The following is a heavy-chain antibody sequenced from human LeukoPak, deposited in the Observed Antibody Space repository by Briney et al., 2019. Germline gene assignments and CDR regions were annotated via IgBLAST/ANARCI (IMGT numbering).Heavy chain of an antibody. CDR1: GFTFSTYA. D-gene: IGHD4-17*01. CDR3: ASEGYVTNNRYYVDD. V-gene: IGHV3-64*02. Sequence: GGSLRLSCAASGFTFSTYAMHWVRQAPRKGLECVSAISTNGRDTHYADSVKGRFTISRDNSKNTLYLQMGSLRADDMAVYYCASEGYVTNNRYYVDDWGQGTLVTVSS. J-gene: IGHJ4*02. CDR2: ISTNGRDT.